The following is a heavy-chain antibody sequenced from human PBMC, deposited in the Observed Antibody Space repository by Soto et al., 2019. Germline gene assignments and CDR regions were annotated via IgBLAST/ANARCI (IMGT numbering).Heavy chain of an antibody. CDR3: AKDIKCEDFTYGYFYYGMDV. V-gene: IGHV3-30*18. D-gene: IGHD3-10*01. CDR2: TSYNGNNK. CDR1: GFTFSDCS. Sequence: QVRLVESGGGVVQPGGSLRLSCAASGFTFSDCSMHWVRQAPGKGLEWVASTSYNGNNKYYGDSVKGRFTISRDNSKNTLHLQMITLRPEDTAVYYCAKDIKCEDFTYGYFYYGMDVWGQGTTVTVSS. J-gene: IGHJ6*02.